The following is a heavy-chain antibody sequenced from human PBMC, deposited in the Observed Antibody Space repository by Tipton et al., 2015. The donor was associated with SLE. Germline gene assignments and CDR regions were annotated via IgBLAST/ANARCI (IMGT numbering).Heavy chain of an antibody. Sequence: TLSLTCTVSGGSINNYYWSRIRQTPGKGLEWIGYIYYSGDAKYSPSLKTRVTISLDTSENQFSLKLNSVTAADTATYYCARGTDFDYYYYYYALDVWGQGTAVTVSS. V-gene: IGHV4-59*08. CDR2: IYYSGDA. CDR3: ARGTDFDYYYYYYALDV. CDR1: GGSINNYY. D-gene: IGHD5-12*01. J-gene: IGHJ6*02.